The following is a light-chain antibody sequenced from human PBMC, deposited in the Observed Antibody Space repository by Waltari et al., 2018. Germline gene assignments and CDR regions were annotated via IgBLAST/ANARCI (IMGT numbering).Light chain of an antibody. CDR2: WAS. CDR1: QRVLYSPNNKHY. Sequence: DIVMTQSPDSLAVSLGERATINCKSSQRVLYSPNNKHYLAWYQQKPGQPPKLPIYWASTRESGVPDRFSGSGSGTDFTLTISSLQAEDVAVYYCQQYYSTPWTFGQGTKVEIK. CDR3: QQYYSTPWT. V-gene: IGKV4-1*01. J-gene: IGKJ1*01.